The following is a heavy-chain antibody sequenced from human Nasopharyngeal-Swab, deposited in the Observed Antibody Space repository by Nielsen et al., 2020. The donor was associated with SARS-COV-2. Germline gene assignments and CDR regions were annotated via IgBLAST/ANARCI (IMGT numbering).Heavy chain of an antibody. CDR1: AFTFSGYW. CDR2: IKQDGREK. CDR3: ARVPGGYDSSGYYFDQ. V-gene: IGHV3-7*01. Sequence: GESLEISCAASAFTFSGYWMNWVRQAPGKGLEWVASIKQDGREKYYVDSVKGRFTISRDNAKNSLYLQMNSLRVEDTAVYYCARVPGGYDSSGYYFDQWGQGTLVTVSS. J-gene: IGHJ4*02. D-gene: IGHD3-22*01.